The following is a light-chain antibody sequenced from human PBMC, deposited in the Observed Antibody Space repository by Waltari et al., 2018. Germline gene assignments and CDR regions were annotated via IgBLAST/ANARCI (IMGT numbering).Light chain of an antibody. CDR2: KDT. CDR3: QSADSPGTPLV. V-gene: IGLV3-25*03. J-gene: IGLJ2*01. CDR1: ALPKQY. Sequence: SYELTQPPSMSVSPGQTATIACSGDALPKQYAYWYQQKPGQAPTLVMDKDTERPSGVPDRFAGASSGTTVTLTISGVQPDDEADYYCQSADSPGTPLVVGGGTKLTVL.